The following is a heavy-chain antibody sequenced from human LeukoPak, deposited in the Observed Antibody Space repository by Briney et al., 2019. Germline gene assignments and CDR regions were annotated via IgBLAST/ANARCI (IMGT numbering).Heavy chain of an antibody. D-gene: IGHD3-16*01. CDR1: RFSFSTYG. Sequence: GGSLRLSCAASRFSFSTYGVHWVRQAPGKGLEWVSYISSGSSSKYYADSVQGRFTISRDNAKNSLSLQMNSLRAEDTAVYYCAHLSRLGELHGSWGQGTLVTVSS. J-gene: IGHJ5*02. CDR3: AHLSRLGELHGS. V-gene: IGHV3-48*01. CDR2: ISSGSSSK.